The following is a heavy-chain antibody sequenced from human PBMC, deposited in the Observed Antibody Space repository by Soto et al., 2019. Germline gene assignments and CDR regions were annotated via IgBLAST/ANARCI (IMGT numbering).Heavy chain of an antibody. V-gene: IGHV3-30*18. Sequence: GSLRLSCAASGFTFSSYGMHWVRQAPGKGLEWVAVISYDGSNKYYADSVKGRFTISRDNSKNTLYLQMNSLRAEDTAVYYCAKEGCSGGSCYYFDYWGQGTLVTVSS. J-gene: IGHJ4*02. CDR1: GFTFSSYG. CDR2: ISYDGSNK. CDR3: AKEGCSGGSCYYFDY. D-gene: IGHD2-15*01.